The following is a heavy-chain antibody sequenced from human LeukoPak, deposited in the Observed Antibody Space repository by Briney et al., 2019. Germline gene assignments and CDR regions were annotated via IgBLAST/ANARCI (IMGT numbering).Heavy chain of an antibody. J-gene: IGHJ4*02. CDR2: INPNSGDT. V-gene: IGHV1-2*02. CDR3: ARDVRRDGYNQ. Sequence: GASVKVSCKASGYTFTGNYIHWVRQAPGQGLEFMGWINPNSGDTKYAPKFQGRVTMTRDTSISTAYMELSSLTSDDTALYYCARDVRRDGYNQWGQEALVTVSS. CDR1: GYTFTGNY. D-gene: IGHD5-24*01.